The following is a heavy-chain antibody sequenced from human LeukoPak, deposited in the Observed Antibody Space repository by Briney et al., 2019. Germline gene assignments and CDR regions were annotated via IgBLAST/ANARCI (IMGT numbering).Heavy chain of an antibody. CDR2: IYNSRNT. J-gene: IGHJ4*02. D-gene: IGHD3-10*01. V-gene: IGHV4-59*01. Sequence: SETLALTCTVSVVSISGYYWSWIRQTPGKGLEWIGYIYNSRNTYYNPSLKSRVTLSSDTSKNQFSLNMRSVTAADTAVYYCARDLNRAFDFWGQGTLVTVSS. CDR1: VVSISGYY. CDR3: ARDLNRAFDF.